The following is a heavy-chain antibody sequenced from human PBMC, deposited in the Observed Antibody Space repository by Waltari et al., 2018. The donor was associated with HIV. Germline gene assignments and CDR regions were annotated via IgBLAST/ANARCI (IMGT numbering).Heavy chain of an antibody. J-gene: IGHJ4*02. CDR3: ARLRGDRTAVIDY. D-gene: IGHD2-21*02. V-gene: IGHV4-59*08. Sequence: QVQLQASGPGLVKPSETLSLTCPVSGDPMIGYHWIWVRQPPGKGLESIGSIYYSGKANHNPSRRSRLNISVETSMGQFFLKLNSVTAADTSVYFCARLRGDRTAVIDYWGQGTLVTVSS. CDR1: GDPMIGYH. CDR2: IYYSGKA.